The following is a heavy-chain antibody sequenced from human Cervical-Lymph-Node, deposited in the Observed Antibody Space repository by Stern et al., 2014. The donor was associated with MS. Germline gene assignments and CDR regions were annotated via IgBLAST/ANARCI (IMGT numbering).Heavy chain of an antibody. J-gene: IGHJ3*02. CDR1: GFTFTSYA. V-gene: IGHV3-30*04. Sequence: VQLLESGGGVVQPGRSLRLSCAASGFTFTSYAMHWVRQAPGKGLEWVAVIASDGRSKSFAESVKGRFTISRDNSKNTLYLQMNSLRAEDTAVYYCARDRNADIWGQGTMVTVSS. CDR3: ARDRNADI. CDR2: IASDGRSK.